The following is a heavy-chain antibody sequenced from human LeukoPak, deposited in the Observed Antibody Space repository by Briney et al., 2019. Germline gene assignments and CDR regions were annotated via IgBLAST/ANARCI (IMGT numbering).Heavy chain of an antibody. CDR3: ARDRFHFGWSQNWFDP. CDR1: GFTFSSYA. CDR2: ISSNGGST. J-gene: IGHJ5*02. D-gene: IGHD6-19*01. V-gene: IGHV3-64*01. Sequence: PGGSLRLSCAASGFTFSSYAMHWVRQAPGKGLEYVSAISSNGGSTYYANSVKGRFTISRDNSKNTLYLQMGSLRAEDMAVYYCARDRFHFGWSQNWFDPWGQGTLVTVSS.